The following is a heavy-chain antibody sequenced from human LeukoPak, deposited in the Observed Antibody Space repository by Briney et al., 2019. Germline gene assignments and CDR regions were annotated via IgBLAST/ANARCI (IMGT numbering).Heavy chain of an antibody. CDR2: INPNSGGT. Sequence: ASVKVSCKASGYTFTGYYMHWVRQAPGQGLEWMGWINPNSGGTNYAQKFQGRVTMTRDTSISTAYMELSRLRSDDTAVYYCASPAKGSRAVYYYYGMDVWGQGTTVTVSS. CDR3: ASPAKGSRAVYYYYGMDV. J-gene: IGHJ6*02. D-gene: IGHD3-10*01. V-gene: IGHV1-2*02. CDR1: GYTFTGYY.